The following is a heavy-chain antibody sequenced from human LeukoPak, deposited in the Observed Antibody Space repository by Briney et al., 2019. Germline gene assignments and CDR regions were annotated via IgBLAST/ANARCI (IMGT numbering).Heavy chain of an antibody. Sequence: GGSLRLSCAASGFTFTSYSMNWVRQTPGKGLEWVSAISGGGDITYYADSVTGRFTISRDNSKDTLFLQMHSLRPGDTAVYYCVREDTPATANYWGQGTLVTISS. D-gene: IGHD2-21*02. CDR2: ISGGGDIT. V-gene: IGHV3-23*01. J-gene: IGHJ4*02. CDR3: VREDTPATANY. CDR1: GFTFTSYS.